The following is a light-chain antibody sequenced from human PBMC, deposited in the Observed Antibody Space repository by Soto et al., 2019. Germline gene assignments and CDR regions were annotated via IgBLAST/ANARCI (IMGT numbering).Light chain of an antibody. CDR2: GAS. J-gene: IGKJ2*01. CDR3: QQYGSSFRAP. V-gene: IGKV3-20*01. Sequence: EIVLTQSPGTLSLSPGERATLSCRASQSVNGNYLTWYQQKPGQAPRLLIYGASTRATGTPDRFSGSGSGTDFTLTISILEPEDFAVYYCQQYGSSFRAPFGQGPKLAIK. CDR1: QSVNGNY.